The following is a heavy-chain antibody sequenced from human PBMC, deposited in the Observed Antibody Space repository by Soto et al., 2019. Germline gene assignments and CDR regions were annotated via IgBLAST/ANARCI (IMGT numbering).Heavy chain of an antibody. CDR3: APSQTSTPHPIDY. J-gene: IGHJ4*02. Sequence: EVQLLESGGGLVQPGGSLRLSCAASGFTFSSYAMSWVRQAPGKGLEWVSAISGSGGSTYYADSVKGRFTISRDNSKNTLYLQMNSLRAEDTAVYYCAPSQTSTPHPIDYWGQGTLVTVSS. D-gene: IGHD2-15*01. V-gene: IGHV3-23*01. CDR2: ISGSGGST. CDR1: GFTFSSYA.